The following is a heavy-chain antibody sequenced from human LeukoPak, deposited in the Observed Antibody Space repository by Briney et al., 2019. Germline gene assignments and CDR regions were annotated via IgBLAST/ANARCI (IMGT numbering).Heavy chain of an antibody. V-gene: IGHV3-23*01. Sequence: GGSLRLSCAASGFTFSSYAMSWARQAPGKGLEWVSAITNSGGSTYYADSVKGRLTLSRDNAKNSLYLQMNSLRAEDTAVYYCARDSYMVRGVIITPPFDYWGQGTLVTVSS. J-gene: IGHJ4*02. D-gene: IGHD3-10*01. CDR1: GFTFSSYA. CDR3: ARDSYMVRGVIITPPFDY. CDR2: ITNSGGST.